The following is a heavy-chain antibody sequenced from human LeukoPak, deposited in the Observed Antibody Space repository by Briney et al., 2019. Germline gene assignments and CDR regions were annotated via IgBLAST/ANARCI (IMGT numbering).Heavy chain of an antibody. CDR2: IYPGDSDT. CDR1: GYSATTYW. CDR3: ARQKMVGATNSPWDY. D-gene: IGHD1-26*01. J-gene: IGHJ4*02. V-gene: IGHV5-51*01. Sequence: GESLKISCKASGYSATTYWIARVRQMPGKSLESMGIIYPGDSDTRYSPSFQGQVTISADKSIGTAYLQWSSLKASDTAMYYCARQKMVGATNSPWDYWGQGTLVTVSS.